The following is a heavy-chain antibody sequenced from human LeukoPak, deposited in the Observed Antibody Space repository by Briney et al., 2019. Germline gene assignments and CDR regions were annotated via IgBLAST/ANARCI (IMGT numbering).Heavy chain of an antibody. J-gene: IGHJ5*02. D-gene: IGHD2-2*01. CDR1: GGSISSYY. V-gene: IGHV4-4*07. CDR2: IYTSGST. CDR3: ARVRRCSSTSCFRSQSQDPVVGWFDP. Sequence: TSETLSLTCTVSGGSISSYYWSWIRQPAGKGLEWIGRIYTSGSTNYNPSLKSRVTMSVDTSKNQFSLKLSSVTAADTAVYYCARVRRCSSTSCFRSQSQDPVVGWFDPWGQGTLVTVSS.